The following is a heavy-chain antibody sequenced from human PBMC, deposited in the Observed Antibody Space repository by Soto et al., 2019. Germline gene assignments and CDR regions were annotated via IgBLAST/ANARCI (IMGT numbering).Heavy chain of an antibody. CDR2: INPSGGST. CDR1: GYTFTSYY. CDR3: ARDSQETYYDFWRGEYDI. D-gene: IGHD3-3*01. J-gene: IGHJ3*02. Sequence: ASVKVSCKASGYTFTSYYMHWVRQAPGQGLEWMGIINPSGGSTRYAQKFQGRVTMTRDTSTSAVYMELSSLRSEDTAVYYCARDSQETYYDFWRGEYDIWGQGXMVTV. V-gene: IGHV1-46*01.